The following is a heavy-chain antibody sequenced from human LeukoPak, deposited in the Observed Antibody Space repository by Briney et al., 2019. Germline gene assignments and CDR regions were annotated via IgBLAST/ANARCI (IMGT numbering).Heavy chain of an antibody. D-gene: IGHD2-15*01. J-gene: IGHJ4*02. V-gene: IGHV4-31*03. CDR1: GGSISSGGYY. Sequence: PSETLSLTCTVSGGSISSGGYYWSWIRQHPGKGLEYIGYIYYSGSTYYNPSLKSRVTISVDTSKDQFSLKLSSVTAADTALYYCARVYCSDGSCFFDYWGQGTLVTVSS. CDR3: ARVYCSDGSCFFDY. CDR2: IYYSGST.